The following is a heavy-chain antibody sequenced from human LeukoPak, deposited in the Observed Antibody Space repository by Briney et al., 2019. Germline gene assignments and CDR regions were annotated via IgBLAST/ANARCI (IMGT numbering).Heavy chain of an antibody. D-gene: IGHD6-13*01. CDR1: GFTFTSYG. CDR3: AKDREGRRSSSWYYGAFDI. J-gene: IGHJ3*02. V-gene: IGHV3-30*18. Sequence: GGSLRLSCAASGFTFTSYGMHWVRQAPRKGLEWVAVISYDGSNKYHADSVKGRFTIPRDNSKDTLYLQMNSLRAEDTAVYYCAKDREGRRSSSWYYGAFDIWGQGTMVTVSS. CDR2: ISYDGSNK.